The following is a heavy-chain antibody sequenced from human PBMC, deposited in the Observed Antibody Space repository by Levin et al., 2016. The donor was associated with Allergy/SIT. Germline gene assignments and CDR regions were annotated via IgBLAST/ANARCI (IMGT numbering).Heavy chain of an antibody. Sequence: SETLSLTCAVSGGSISSSNWWSWVRQPPGKGLEWIGEIYHSGSTNYNPSLKSRVTISVDKSKNQFSLKLSSVTAADTAVYYCARDYHGDYAPSYYYYMDVWGKGTTVTVSS. CDR3: ARDYHGDYAPSYYYYMDV. CDR1: GGSISSSNW. D-gene: IGHD4-17*01. J-gene: IGHJ6*03. CDR2: IYHSGST. V-gene: IGHV4-4*02.